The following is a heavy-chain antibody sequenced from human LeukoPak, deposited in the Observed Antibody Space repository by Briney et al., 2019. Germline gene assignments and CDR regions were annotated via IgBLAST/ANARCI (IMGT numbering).Heavy chain of an antibody. J-gene: IGHJ3*02. CDR3: ARGRQKLTRRSLGAFDI. Sequence: PSETLSLTCAVCGGFFSGYQWSWIRQPPGKGLEWIGEINHIGSTNYNPSLKSRVTISVDTSKNQFSLKLSSVTAADTAVYYCARGRQKLTRRSLGAFDIWGQGTMVTVSS. CDR1: GGFFSGYQ. CDR2: INHIGST. V-gene: IGHV4-34*01. D-gene: IGHD3-3*01.